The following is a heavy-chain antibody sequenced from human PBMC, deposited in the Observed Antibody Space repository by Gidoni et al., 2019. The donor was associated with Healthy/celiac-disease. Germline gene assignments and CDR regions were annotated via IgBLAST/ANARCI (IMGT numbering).Heavy chain of an antibody. CDR1: VFPFSSYS. J-gene: IGHJ4*02. CDR3: ARDSYYDSSGYPGDY. V-gene: IGHV3-48*02. Sequence: EVLLVESGGGLVQPGGSLRLSCSASVFPFSSYSMNWVRQAPGQGLEWVSYISSSSSTIYYADSVKGRFTISRDNAKNSLYLQMNSLRDEDTAVYYCARDSYYDSSGYPGDYWGQGTLVTVSS. CDR2: ISSSSSTI. D-gene: IGHD3-22*01.